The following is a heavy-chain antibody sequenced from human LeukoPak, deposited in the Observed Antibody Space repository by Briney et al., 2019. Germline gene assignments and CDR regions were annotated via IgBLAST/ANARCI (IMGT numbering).Heavy chain of an antibody. CDR1: GFTFSSYA. CDR3: ARSKTIYGDYV. Sequence: QSGGSLRLSCAASGFTFSSYAMHWVRQAPGKGLEWVAVISYDGSNKYYADSVKGRFTISRDNSKNTLYLQMNSLRAEDTAVYYCARSKTIYGDYVWGQGTLVTVSS. J-gene: IGHJ4*02. V-gene: IGHV3-30-3*01. D-gene: IGHD4-17*01. CDR2: ISYDGSNK.